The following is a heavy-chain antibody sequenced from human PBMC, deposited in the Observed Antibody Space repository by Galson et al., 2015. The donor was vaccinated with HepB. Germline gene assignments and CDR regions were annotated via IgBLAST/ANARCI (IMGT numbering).Heavy chain of an antibody. CDR2: ISAYNRKT. CDR3: ARGARVLGVAATQNNWFDP. V-gene: IGHV1-18*01. J-gene: IGHJ5*02. CDR1: GYTFSSYS. Sequence: SVKVSCKVSGYTFSSYSITWVRQAPGQGLGWMGWISAYNRKTNYAQKFQGRLSMTTVTSTNTAYLELRRLRSDDTAIYYCARGARVLGVAATQNNWFDPWGQGTLVTVSS. D-gene: IGHD2-15*01.